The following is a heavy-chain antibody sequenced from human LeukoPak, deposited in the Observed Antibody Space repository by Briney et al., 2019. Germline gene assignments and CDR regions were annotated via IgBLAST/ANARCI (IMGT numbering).Heavy chain of an antibody. Sequence: SETLSLTCTVSGGSISSYYWSWIRQPPGKGLEWIGYIYDSGSTNYNPSLKSRVTISVDTSKNQFSLKLSSVTAADTAVYYCARELPGFDPWGQGTLVTVSS. CDR2: IYDSGST. CDR1: GGSISSYY. J-gene: IGHJ5*02. CDR3: ARELPGFDP. V-gene: IGHV4-59*01. D-gene: IGHD2-15*01.